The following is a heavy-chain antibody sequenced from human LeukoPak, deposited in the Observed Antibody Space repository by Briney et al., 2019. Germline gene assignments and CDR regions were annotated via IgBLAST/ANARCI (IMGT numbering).Heavy chain of an antibody. CDR3: TTDFGFYDSGGDYAYYFDF. V-gene: IGHV3-15*01. Sequence: PGGSLRLSCAASGVTFTDAWMSWVRQAPGKGRGWVGRIKRKTDGGTIDYAAPVKGRFTISSDDSKNTLYLQMNSLNTEETAVYYCTTDFGFYDSGGDYAYYFDFWGQGTLVTVSS. CDR2: IKRKTDGGTI. J-gene: IGHJ4*02. CDR1: GVTFTDAW. D-gene: IGHD3-22*01.